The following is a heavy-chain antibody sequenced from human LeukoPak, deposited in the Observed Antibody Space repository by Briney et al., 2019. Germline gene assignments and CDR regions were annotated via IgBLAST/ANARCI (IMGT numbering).Heavy chain of an antibody. CDR2: MNSDGSST. CDR1: GFTFSNYW. Sequence: GGSLRLSCAASGFTFSNYWMHWVRQAPGKGLVWVSRMNSDGSSTSYADSVKGRFTISRDNAKTSLYLQMTSLRAEDTAVYYCARDKYFDSTTYYPRFDYWGQGILVTVSS. V-gene: IGHV3-74*01. J-gene: IGHJ4*02. D-gene: IGHD3-22*01. CDR3: ARDKYFDSTTYYPRFDY.